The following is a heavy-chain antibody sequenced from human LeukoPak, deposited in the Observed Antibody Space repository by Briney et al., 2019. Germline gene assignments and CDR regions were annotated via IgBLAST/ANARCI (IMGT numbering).Heavy chain of an antibody. CDR1: GFTFSSYE. J-gene: IGHJ4*02. V-gene: IGHV3-30*04. D-gene: IGHD3-3*01. Sequence: PGGSLRLSCAASGFTFSSYEMNWVRQAPGKGLEWVAVISYDGSNKYYADSVKGRFTISRDNSKNTLYLQMNSLRAEDAAIYYCARDERLLSFLKWGQGTLVTVSS. CDR3: ARDERLLSFLK. CDR2: ISYDGSNK.